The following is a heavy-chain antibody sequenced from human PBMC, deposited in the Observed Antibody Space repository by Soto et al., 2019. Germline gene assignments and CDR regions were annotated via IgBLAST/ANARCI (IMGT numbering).Heavy chain of an antibody. Sequence: HGESLKISCEASGYSFRSHWIGWARQMSGKGLEWMGIIYPGDSETKYSPSFRGQVTISADRSTSSAYLQWSSLKASDTAMYYCARRYYDDGSFDIWGQGTMVTVSS. CDR2: IYPGDSET. D-gene: IGHD3-22*01. CDR1: GYSFRSHW. V-gene: IGHV5-51*01. CDR3: ARRYYDDGSFDI. J-gene: IGHJ3*02.